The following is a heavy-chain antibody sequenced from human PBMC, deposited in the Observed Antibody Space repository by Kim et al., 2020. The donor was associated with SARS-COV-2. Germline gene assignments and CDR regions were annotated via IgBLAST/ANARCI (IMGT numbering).Heavy chain of an antibody. CDR1: GFTFSSYS. V-gene: IGHV3-21*01. J-gene: IGHJ6*02. Sequence: GGSLRLSCAASGFTFSSYSMNWVRQAPGKGLEWVSSISSSSRYIYYADSVKGRFTISRDNAKNSLYLQMNSLRAEDTAVYYCAIDPYGGDLFYYYYGMDVWGQGTTVTVSS. D-gene: IGHD2-21*01. CDR3: AIDPYGGDLFYYYYGMDV. CDR2: ISSSSRYI.